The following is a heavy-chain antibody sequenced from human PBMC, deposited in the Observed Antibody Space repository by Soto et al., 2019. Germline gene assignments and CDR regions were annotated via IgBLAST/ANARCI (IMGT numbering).Heavy chain of an antibody. V-gene: IGHV3-23*01. CDR2: MTGSDGRT. Sequence: EVQLLESGGGLVQPGGSLRLSCAASGLTFSSSAMSWVRQAPGKGLEWISLMTGSDGRTYYADSVKGRFTISRDNSKNTLYLQLNSLRAEDTAVYYCAKALRGGMVVWGQGTTVTVSS. CDR3: AKALRGGMVV. D-gene: IGHD3-10*01. J-gene: IGHJ6*02. CDR1: GLTFSSSA.